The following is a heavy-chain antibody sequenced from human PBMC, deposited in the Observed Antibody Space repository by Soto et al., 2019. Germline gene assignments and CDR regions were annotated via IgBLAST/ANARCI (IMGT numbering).Heavy chain of an antibody. CDR3: ARGAARITIFGVVSVY. V-gene: IGHV1-3*01. J-gene: IGHJ4*02. Sequence: ASVKVSCKAPGYTFTSYAMHWVRQAPGQRLEWMGWINAGNGNTKYSQKFQGRVTITRDTSASTAYMELSSLRSEDTAVYYCARGAARITIFGVVSVYWGQGTLVTVSS. CDR1: GYTFTSYA. CDR2: INAGNGNT. D-gene: IGHD3-3*01.